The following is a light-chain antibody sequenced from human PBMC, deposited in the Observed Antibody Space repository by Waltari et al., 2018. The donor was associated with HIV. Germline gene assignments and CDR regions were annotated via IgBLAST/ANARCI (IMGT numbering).Light chain of an antibody. V-gene: IGLV4-69*01. CDR2: LNSDGSH. CDR1: SGHSSYA. J-gene: IGLJ3*02. CDR3: QTWGTGM. Sequence: QLVLTQSPSASASLGASVKLTSTLSSGHSSYAIAWHQQQPEKGPRYLMKLNSDGSHSKGDGIPDRFSGSSSGAERYLTISSLQSEDEADYYCQTWGTGMFGGGTQLTVL.